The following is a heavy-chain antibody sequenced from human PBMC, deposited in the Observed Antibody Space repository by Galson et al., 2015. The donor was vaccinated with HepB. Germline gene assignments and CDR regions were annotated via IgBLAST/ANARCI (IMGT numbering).Heavy chain of an antibody. D-gene: IGHD6-6*01. J-gene: IGHJ4*02. Sequence: SLRLSCAASGSTFNTYTMHWVRQAPGKGLEWVAVISSDGTNKYYADSVKGRFTISRDNSKNTLYLQMNSLRAEDTAVYYCAKDRPIDYWGQGTLVTVSS. V-gene: IGHV3-30*04. CDR2: ISSDGTNK. CDR1: GSTFNTYT. CDR3: AKDRPIDY.